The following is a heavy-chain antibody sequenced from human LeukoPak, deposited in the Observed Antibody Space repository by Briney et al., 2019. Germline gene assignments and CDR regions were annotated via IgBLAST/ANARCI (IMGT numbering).Heavy chain of an antibody. CDR2: INPNSGGT. D-gene: IGHD3-22*01. CDR1: GYTFTGY. J-gene: IGHJ5*02. V-gene: IGHV1-2*02. Sequence: ASVKVSRKASGYTFTGYMHWVRQAPGQGLEWMGWINPNSGGTNYAQKFQGRATMTRDTSISTAYMELSRLRSDDAAVYYCARSYYYDSSGSLAWGQGTLVTVSS. CDR3: ARSYYYDSSGSLA.